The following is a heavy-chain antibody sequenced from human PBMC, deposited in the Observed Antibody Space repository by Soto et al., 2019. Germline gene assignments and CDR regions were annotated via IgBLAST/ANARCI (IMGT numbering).Heavy chain of an antibody. V-gene: IGHV1-2*02. D-gene: IGHD3-10*01. J-gene: IGHJ4*02. Sequence: ASVKVSCKASGYTFTGYYMHWVRQAPGQGLEWMGWINPNSGGTNYAQKFQGRVTMTRDTSISTAYMELSRLRSDDTDVYYCARDLESLFGGDDYWGQGTLVTVSS. CDR3: ARDLESLFGGDDY. CDR1: GYTFTGYY. CDR2: INPNSGGT.